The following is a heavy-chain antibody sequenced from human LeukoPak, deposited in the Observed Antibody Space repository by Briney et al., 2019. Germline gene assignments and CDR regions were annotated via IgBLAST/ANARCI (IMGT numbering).Heavy chain of an antibody. V-gene: IGHV4-59*11. CDR3: ARDLVTVTKGFDI. J-gene: IGHJ3*02. Sequence: SETLSLTCAVSSDSFSSHYWTWIRQPPGKGLEWIGYISYIGSTNYNPSLKSQVTISIDRSKNQFSLKLSSVTAADTAVYYCARDLVTVTKGFDIWGQGTMVSVSS. D-gene: IGHD4-17*01. CDR1: SDSFSSHY. CDR2: ISYIGST.